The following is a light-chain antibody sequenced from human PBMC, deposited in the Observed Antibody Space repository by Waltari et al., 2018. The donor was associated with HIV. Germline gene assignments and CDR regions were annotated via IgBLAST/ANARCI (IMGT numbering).Light chain of an antibody. J-gene: IGKJ1*01. CDR2: KAS. CDR1: QSISTS. V-gene: IGKV1-5*03. Sequence: DIQLTKAPSILSASVGDRVSVTCRASQSISTSLAWYQVKAGKAPKLLIYKASSLNSGVPSRFSGRGSGTDFTLTISSLQSDDFATYYCQQYNVYSTFGQGTKVEIK. CDR3: QQYNVYST.